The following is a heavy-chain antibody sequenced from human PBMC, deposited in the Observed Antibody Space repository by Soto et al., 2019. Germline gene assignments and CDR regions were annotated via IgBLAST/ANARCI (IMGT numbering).Heavy chain of an antibody. CDR2: INHSGST. CDR1: GGSFSGYY. Sequence: PSETLSLTCAVYGGSFSGYYWSWIRQPPGKGLEWIGEINHSGSTNYNPSLKSRVTISVDTSKNQFSLKLSSVTAADTAVYYCARALRLLWFGATSYNWFDPWGQGTLVTVS. V-gene: IGHV4-34*01. J-gene: IGHJ5*02. D-gene: IGHD3-10*01. CDR3: ARALRLLWFGATSYNWFDP.